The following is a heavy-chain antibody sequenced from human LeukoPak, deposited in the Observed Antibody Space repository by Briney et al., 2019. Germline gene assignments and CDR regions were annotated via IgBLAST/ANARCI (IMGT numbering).Heavy chain of an antibody. CDR1: GYTFSGYY. Sequence: ASVKVSCKASGYTFSGYYLHWVRLAPGQGLEWMGWINPNSGGTNYAQKFQGRVTMTRDTSITTAYMELSRLRSDDTAVYYCARDFRFGNNYMDVWGKGTTVTVSS. V-gene: IGHV1-2*02. D-gene: IGHD4-23*01. J-gene: IGHJ6*03. CDR2: INPNSGGT. CDR3: ARDFRFGNNYMDV.